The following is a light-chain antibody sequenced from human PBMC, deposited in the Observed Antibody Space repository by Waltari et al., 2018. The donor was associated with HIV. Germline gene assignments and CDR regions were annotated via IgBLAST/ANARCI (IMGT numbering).Light chain of an antibody. V-gene: IGLV3-10*01. CDR3: YSTESSGTHRV. J-gene: IGLJ3*02. CDR2: EDI. Sequence: SYELTQPPSVSVSPVQTARITCSGDTLPKKYAHWYQQKSGQAPVLVIYEDIKRPSGIPERFSGSSSGTVAILTISGAQVEDEADYYCYSTESSGTHRVFGGGTKLTVL. CDR1: TLPKKY.